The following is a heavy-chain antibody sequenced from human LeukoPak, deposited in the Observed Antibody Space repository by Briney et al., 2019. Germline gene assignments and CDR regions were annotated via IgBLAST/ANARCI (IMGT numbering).Heavy chain of an antibody. CDR1: GGSISSYY. Sequence: SETLSLTCTVSGGSISSYYWSWIRQPPGKGLEWIGYIYYSGSTNYNPSLKSRVTISVDTSKNQFSLKLSSVTAAATAVYYCAREEDYYDSSGYLKCLWFDPWGQGTLVTVSS. D-gene: IGHD3-22*01. CDR3: AREEDYYDSSGYLKCLWFDP. J-gene: IGHJ5*02. CDR2: IYYSGST. V-gene: IGHV4-59*01.